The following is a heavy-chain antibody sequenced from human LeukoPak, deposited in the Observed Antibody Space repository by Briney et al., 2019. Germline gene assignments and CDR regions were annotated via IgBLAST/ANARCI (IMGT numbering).Heavy chain of an antibody. CDR1: GFTFSTYA. CDR2: ISYDGSNK. J-gene: IGHJ1*01. Sequence: GGSLRLSCAASGFTFSTYAMHWVRQAPGKGLDWVAVISYDGSNKYYADSVKGRFTISRDNSENTLYLQMNSLRAEDTAVYYCARVRHSGYDFQPSAEYFHHWGQGTLVTVSS. CDR3: ARVRHSGYDFQPSAEYFHH. D-gene: IGHD5-12*01. V-gene: IGHV3-30*04.